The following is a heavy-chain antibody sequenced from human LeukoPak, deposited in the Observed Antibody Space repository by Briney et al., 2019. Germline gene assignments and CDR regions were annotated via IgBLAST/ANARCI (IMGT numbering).Heavy chain of an antibody. D-gene: IGHD3-10*01. J-gene: IGHJ4*02. Sequence: PSETLSLTCTVSGGSISSGGYYWSWIRQPPGKGLDWIGYIYYSGSTNYSPSFKSRVTISIDTSKNQFSLRLSSVTAADTAVYYCARSFSGTYPGLDDWGQGTLVAVSS. CDR1: GGSISSGGYY. CDR3: ARSFSGTYPGLDD. V-gene: IGHV4-61*08. CDR2: IYYSGST.